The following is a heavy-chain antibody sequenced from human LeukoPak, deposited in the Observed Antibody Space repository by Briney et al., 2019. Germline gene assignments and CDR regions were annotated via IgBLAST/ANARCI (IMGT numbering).Heavy chain of an antibody. D-gene: IGHD3-3*01. CDR1: GFTFSSYG. Sequence: GGSLRLSCAASGFTFSSYGMHWVRQSPGKGLEWVAFIRSDGSNKYYADSVKGRFTISRDNSKHTLFLQMNSLRAEDTAVYYCAREAPVSGYLDAFDIWGQGTMVTVSS. CDR2: IRSDGSNK. V-gene: IGHV3-30*02. J-gene: IGHJ3*02. CDR3: AREAPVSGYLDAFDI.